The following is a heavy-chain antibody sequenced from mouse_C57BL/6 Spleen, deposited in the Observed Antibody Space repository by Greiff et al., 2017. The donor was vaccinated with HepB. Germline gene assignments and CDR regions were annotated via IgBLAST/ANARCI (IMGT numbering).Heavy chain of an antibody. J-gene: IGHJ2*01. CDR3: ARSLYYYGSSDY. CDR2: IDPSDSYT. CDR1: GYTFTSYW. Sequence: QVQLQQPGAELVMPGASVKLSCKASGYTFTSYWMQWVKQRPGQGLEWIGEIDPSDSYTNYNQKFKGKATLTVDTSSSTAYMQLSSLTSEDSAVYYCARSLYYYGSSDYWGQGTTLTVSS. D-gene: IGHD1-1*01. V-gene: IGHV1-50*01.